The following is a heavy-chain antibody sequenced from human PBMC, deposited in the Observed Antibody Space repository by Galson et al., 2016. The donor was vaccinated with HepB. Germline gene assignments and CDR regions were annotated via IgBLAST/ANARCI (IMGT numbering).Heavy chain of an antibody. D-gene: IGHD3-10*01. CDR2: ITPMFGTP. CDR1: GGTFISHS. V-gene: IGHV1-69*13. Sequence: SVKVSCKASGGTFISHSFSWVRQAPGQGLEWMGGITPMFGTPNYARKFQGRVTITADESTNTAYMELSSLRSEDTAVYYCARVSRIIMVRDAFDTWGQGTMVTVSA. CDR3: ARVSRIIMVRDAFDT. J-gene: IGHJ3*02.